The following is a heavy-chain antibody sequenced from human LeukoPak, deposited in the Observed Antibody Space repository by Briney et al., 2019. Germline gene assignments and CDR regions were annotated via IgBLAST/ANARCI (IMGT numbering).Heavy chain of an antibody. D-gene: IGHD6-19*01. CDR3: ATVAGTGVDY. CDR2: ISWNSGSI. V-gene: IGHV3-9*01. J-gene: IGHJ4*02. Sequence: PGGSLRLSCAASGFTFDDYAMHWVRQAPGKSLEWVSGISWNSGSIGYADSVKGRFTISRDNAKNSLYLQMNSLRAEDTALYYCATVAGTGVDYWGQGTLVTVSS. CDR1: GFTFDDYA.